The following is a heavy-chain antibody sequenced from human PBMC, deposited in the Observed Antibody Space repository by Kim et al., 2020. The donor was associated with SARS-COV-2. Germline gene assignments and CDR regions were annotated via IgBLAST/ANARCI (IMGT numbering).Heavy chain of an antibody. CDR1: GYSFTSYW. D-gene: IGHD3-9*01. V-gene: IGHV5-51*01. CDR3: ARHATRYDILTGYFDWFDP. J-gene: IGHJ5*02. CDR2: IYPGYSDT. Sequence: GESLKISCKGSGYSFTSYWIGWVRQMPGKGLEWMGIIYPGYSDTRYSPSFQGQVTISADKSISTAYLQWSSLKASDTAMYYCARHATRYDILTGYFDWFDPWGQGTLVTVSS.